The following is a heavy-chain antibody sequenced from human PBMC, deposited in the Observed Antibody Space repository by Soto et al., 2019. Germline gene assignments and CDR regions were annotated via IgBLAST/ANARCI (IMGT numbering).Heavy chain of an antibody. Sequence: PSETLSLTCAVSGGPSTTGGYSWRWIRQPPGKGLEWIGYIYHSGGTYYNPSLKSRVTLSIDRTKKQFSLKLKSVTAADTAVYFCARTMTTSGWFDPWGQGTLVTVS. CDR3: ARTMTTSGWFDP. V-gene: IGHV4-30-2*01. J-gene: IGHJ5*02. CDR2: IYHSGGT. D-gene: IGHD4-17*01. CDR1: GGPSTTGGYS.